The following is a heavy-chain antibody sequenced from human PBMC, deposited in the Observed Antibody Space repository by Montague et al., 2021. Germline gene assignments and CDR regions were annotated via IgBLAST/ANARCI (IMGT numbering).Heavy chain of an antibody. D-gene: IGHD1-1*01. V-gene: IGHV3-21*01. CDR1: GFTFDSYD. Sequence: SLRLSCAGSGFTFDSYDMNWVRQAPGKGLEWVSSTSGRSTYIYYGDSMKGRVTISRDNAKNSLYLQMNSLRVEDTAIYYCARLEYGLDVWGQGTTVTVSS. J-gene: IGHJ6*02. CDR2: TSGRSTYI. CDR3: ARLEYGLDV.